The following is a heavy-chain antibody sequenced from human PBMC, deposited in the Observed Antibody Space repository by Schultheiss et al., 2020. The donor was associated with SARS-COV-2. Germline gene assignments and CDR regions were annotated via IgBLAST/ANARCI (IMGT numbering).Heavy chain of an antibody. D-gene: IGHD6-13*01. Sequence: GGSLRLSCAASGFTFSYYYMSGVRQAPGKGLEWVSYISSSGSTIYYADSVKGRFTISRDNAKNSLYLQMNSLRAEDTAVYYCATRTYSSSWWPADYWGQGTLVTVSS. J-gene: IGHJ4*02. CDR1: GFTFSYYY. CDR3: ATRTYSSSWWPADY. CDR2: ISSSGSTI. V-gene: IGHV3-11*01.